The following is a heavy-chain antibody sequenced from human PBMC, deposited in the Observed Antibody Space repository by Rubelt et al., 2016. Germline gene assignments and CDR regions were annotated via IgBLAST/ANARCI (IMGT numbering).Heavy chain of an antibody. CDR3: ACQGVDESGWLPNFYYYYGMDV. CDR1: GYTFTSYG. V-gene: IGHV1-46*01. CDR2: INPRGGST. Sequence: QVQLVQSGAEVEKPGASVKVSCKASGYTFTSYGISWVRQAPGQGLEWMGIINPRGGSTSYAQKFQGRVTMTRDTYTSTGYMELSSLRSEDTAVYYCACQGVDESGWLPNFYYYYGMDVWGQGTTVTVSS. D-gene: IGHD6-19*01. J-gene: IGHJ6*02.